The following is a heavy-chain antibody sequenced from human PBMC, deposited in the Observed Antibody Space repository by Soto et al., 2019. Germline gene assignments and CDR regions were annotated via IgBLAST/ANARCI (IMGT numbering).Heavy chain of an antibody. Sequence: QVQLVQSGAEVKKPGASVKVSCKASGYTFTSYYMHWVRQAPGQGLEWMGIINPSGGSTSYAQKFQGRVTMTRDTSTSTVYMELSSLRSEDTAVYYCARDLYYGSGSLRYYYGMDVWGQGTTVTVSS. V-gene: IGHV1-46*01. J-gene: IGHJ6*02. D-gene: IGHD3-10*01. CDR3: ARDLYYGSGSLRYYYGMDV. CDR1: GYTFTSYY. CDR2: INPSGGST.